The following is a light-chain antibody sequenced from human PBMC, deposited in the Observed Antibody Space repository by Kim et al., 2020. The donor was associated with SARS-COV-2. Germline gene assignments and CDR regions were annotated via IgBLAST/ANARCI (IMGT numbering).Light chain of an antibody. V-gene: IGKV3-15*01. CDR1: QSVSSN. Sequence: EIVMTQSPATLSVSPGERDTLSCRASQSVSSNLAWYQQKPGQAPRLVIYSASTRATGIPARFSGSGSGTEFTLTISSLQSEDFAVYYCQQYNNWPYTFGQGTKLEI. CDR3: QQYNNWPYT. CDR2: SAS. J-gene: IGKJ2*01.